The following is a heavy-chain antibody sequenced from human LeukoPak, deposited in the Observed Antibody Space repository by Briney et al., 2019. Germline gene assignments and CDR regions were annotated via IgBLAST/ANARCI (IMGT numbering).Heavy chain of an antibody. CDR1: GYTFSSSD. D-gene: IGHD3-3*01. V-gene: IGHV1-8*03. J-gene: IGHJ6*03. CDR2: MNPNSGHT. CDR3: ARGVDYALWSDSSYQFYYMDV. Sequence: ASVKVSCKASGYTFSSSDTNWVRQATGQGLEWMGWMNPNSGHTGYAQKFQGRITFTRNTSISTAYMELSSLRPEDTAVYFCARGVDYALWSDSSYQFYYMDVWGKGATVTVSS.